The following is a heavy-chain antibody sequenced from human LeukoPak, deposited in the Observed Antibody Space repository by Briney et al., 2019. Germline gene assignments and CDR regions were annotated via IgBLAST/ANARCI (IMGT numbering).Heavy chain of an antibody. CDR1: GGSFSGYY. J-gene: IGHJ5*02. CDR3: ARGRMSIAAAGTRRGGWFDP. D-gene: IGHD6-13*01. Sequence: PSETLSLTCAVYGGSFSGYYWSWIRQPPGKGLEWIGEINHSGSTNYNPSLKSRVTISVDTSKTQFSLKLSSVTAADTAVYYCARGRMSIAAAGTRRGGWFDPWGQGTLVTVSS. V-gene: IGHV4-34*01. CDR2: INHSGST.